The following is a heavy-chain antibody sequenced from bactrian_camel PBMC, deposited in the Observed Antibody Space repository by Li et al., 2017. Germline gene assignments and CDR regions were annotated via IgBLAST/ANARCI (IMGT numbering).Heavy chain of an antibody. V-gene: IGHV3S55*01. D-gene: IGHD6*01. Sequence: HVQLVESGGGSVQAGGSLRISCSASMFTYSRLCMAWFRQTPGKEREVVASLDSDGTTEYADSVKGRFTISQGNAENTLYLQMNSLRPEDTAMYYCATDRMRPCRRVIYGGTWSGLGYLGQGTQVTVS. CDR2: LDSDGTT. CDR3: ATDRMRPCRRVIYGGTWSGLGY. CDR1: MFTYSRLC. J-gene: IGHJ4*01.